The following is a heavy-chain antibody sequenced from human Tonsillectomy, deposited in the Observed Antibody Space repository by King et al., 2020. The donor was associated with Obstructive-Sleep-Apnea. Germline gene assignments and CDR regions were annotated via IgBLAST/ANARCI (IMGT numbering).Heavy chain of an antibody. CDR2: IYYSGST. CDR3: ARIECSGSYYISQHYYYYGMDV. V-gene: IGHV4-39*07. J-gene: IGHJ6*02. Sequence: QLQESGPGLVKPSETLSLTCTVSGGSISSSSYYWGWIRQPPGKGLEWIGSIYYSGSTYYNPSLKSRVTISVDTSKNQFSLKLSSLTAADTAVYYCARIECSGSYYISQHYYYYGMDVWGQGTTVTVSS. CDR1: GGSISSSSYY. D-gene: IGHD3-10*02.